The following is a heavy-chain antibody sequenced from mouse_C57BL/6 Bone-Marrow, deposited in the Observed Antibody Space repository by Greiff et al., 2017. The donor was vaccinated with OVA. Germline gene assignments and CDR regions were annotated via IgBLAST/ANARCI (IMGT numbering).Heavy chain of an antibody. CDR2: IYPRSGNT. Sequence: QVQLQQSGAELARPGASVKLSCKASGYTFTSYGISWVKQRTGQGLEWIGEIYPRSGNTYYNEKFKGKATLTADKSSSTAYMELRSLTSEDSAVYFCARELIYYDYDGGFAYGGQGTLVTVSA. V-gene: IGHV1-81*01. CDR3: ARELIYYDYDGGFAY. J-gene: IGHJ3*01. CDR1: GYTFTSYG. D-gene: IGHD2-4*01.